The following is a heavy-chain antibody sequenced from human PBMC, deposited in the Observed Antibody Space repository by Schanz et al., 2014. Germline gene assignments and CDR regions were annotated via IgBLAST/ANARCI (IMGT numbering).Heavy chain of an antibody. CDR3: ARDFDDRRGYGSGYCLGDCMDV. V-gene: IGHV3-21*04. Sequence: VQLVESGGGVVQPGRSLRLSCAASGFIFSSYGLHWVRQAPGKGLEWVSSISSSGSYIHYADAVKGRFTISRDNAKNTLYLQMNSLRAEDTAVYYCARDFDDRRGYGSGYCLGDCMDVWGRGTTVTVSS. J-gene: IGHJ6*02. CDR1: GFIFSSYG. CDR2: ISSSGSYI. D-gene: IGHD3-10*01.